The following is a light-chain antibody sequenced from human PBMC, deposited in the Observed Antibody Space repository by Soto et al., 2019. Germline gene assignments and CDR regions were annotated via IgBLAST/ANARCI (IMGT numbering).Light chain of an antibody. V-gene: IGKV1-9*01. CDR3: QQLSSYPLT. J-gene: IGKJ1*01. Sequence: DIQWAQSPSLLSASVGDRVTIACRASQGISSYLAWYQQKPGKAPKLLIYAASTLQSGVPSRFSGSGSGTEFTLTISSLQPEDFATYYCQQLSSYPLTFGQGTKVDIK. CDR2: AAS. CDR1: QGISSY.